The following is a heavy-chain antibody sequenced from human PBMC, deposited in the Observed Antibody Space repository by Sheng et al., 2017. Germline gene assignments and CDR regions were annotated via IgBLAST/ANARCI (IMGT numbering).Heavy chain of an antibody. J-gene: IGHJ4*02. Sequence: EVQLVESGGGLVQPGGSLKLSCAASGFTFSGSGMHWVRQACGKGLEWVGRIRSKANSYATAYAASVKGRFTISRDDSKNTAYLQMNSLKTEDTAVYYCRAYYHDSSGYVYDYWGQGTLV. V-gene: IGHV3-73*02. CDR2: IRSKANSYAT. CDR1: GFTFSGSG. CDR3: RAYYHDSSGYVYDY. D-gene: IGHD3-22*01.